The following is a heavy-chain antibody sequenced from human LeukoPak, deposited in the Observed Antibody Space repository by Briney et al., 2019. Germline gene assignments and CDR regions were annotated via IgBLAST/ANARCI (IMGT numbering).Heavy chain of an antibody. CDR2: IYYSGST. D-gene: IGHD2-2*02. V-gene: IGHV4-30-4*08. CDR3: AREAIYCSSTSCYIYWYFDL. Sequence: SETLSLTCAVYGGSFSGYYWSWIRQPPGKGLEWIGYIYYSGSTYYNPSLKSRVTISVDTSKNQFSLKLSSVTAADTAVYYCAREAIYCSSTSCYIYWYFDLWGRGTLVTVSS. J-gene: IGHJ2*01. CDR1: GGSFSGYY.